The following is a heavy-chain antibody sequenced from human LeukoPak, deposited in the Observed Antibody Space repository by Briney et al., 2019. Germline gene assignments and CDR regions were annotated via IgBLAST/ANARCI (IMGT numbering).Heavy chain of an antibody. Sequence: GGSLRLSCAASGFTFSSYSMNWVRQAPGKGLEWVSYISSSSSTIYYADSVKGRFTISRDNSKNTLYLQMNSLRAEDTAVYYCARDSQGGLSYWGQGTLVTVSS. CDR1: GFTFSSYS. V-gene: IGHV3-48*01. CDR2: ISSSSSTI. CDR3: ARDSQGGLSY. D-gene: IGHD3-16*01. J-gene: IGHJ4*02.